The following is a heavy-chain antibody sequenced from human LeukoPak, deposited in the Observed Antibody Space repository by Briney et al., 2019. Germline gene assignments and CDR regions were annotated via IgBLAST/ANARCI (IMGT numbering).Heavy chain of an antibody. Sequence: KTSETLSLTCTVSGGSISSSSYYWGRIRQPPGKGLEWIGSIYYSGSTYYNPSLKSRVTISVDTSKNQFSLKLSSVTAADTAVYYCARHKAGVVVPAYYFDYWGQGTLVTVSS. CDR3: ARHKAGVVVPAYYFDY. CDR2: IYYSGST. V-gene: IGHV4-39*01. J-gene: IGHJ4*02. D-gene: IGHD2-2*01. CDR1: GGSISSSSYY.